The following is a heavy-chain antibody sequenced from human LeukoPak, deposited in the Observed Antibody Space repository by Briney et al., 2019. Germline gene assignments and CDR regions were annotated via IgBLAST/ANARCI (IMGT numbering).Heavy chain of an antibody. V-gene: IGHV3-48*03. Sequence: GWSLRLSCVASGFTFSGYEMNWVRQAAGKGLEWVSYISSSGYTIYYEDSVKGRFTVSRGNARNSLYLQMNSLRAEDTAVHFCARSRSIAGDGFDVWGQGTMVTVSS. CDR3: ARSRSIAGDGFDV. D-gene: IGHD2-21*01. J-gene: IGHJ3*01. CDR2: ISSSGYTI. CDR1: GFTFSGYE.